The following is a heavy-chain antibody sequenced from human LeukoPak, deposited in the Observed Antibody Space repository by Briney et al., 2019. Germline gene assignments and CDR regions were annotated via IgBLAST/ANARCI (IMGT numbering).Heavy chain of an antibody. Sequence: SETLSLTCTVSGGSISSSSYYWGWIRQPPGKGLEWIGSIYYSGSTYYNPSLKSRVTISVDKSKNQFSLKLSSVTAADTAVYYCAAQFDYGDYGILDYWGQGTLVTVSS. D-gene: IGHD4-17*01. V-gene: IGHV4-39*07. CDR2: IYYSGST. J-gene: IGHJ4*02. CDR3: AAQFDYGDYGILDY. CDR1: GGSISSSSYY.